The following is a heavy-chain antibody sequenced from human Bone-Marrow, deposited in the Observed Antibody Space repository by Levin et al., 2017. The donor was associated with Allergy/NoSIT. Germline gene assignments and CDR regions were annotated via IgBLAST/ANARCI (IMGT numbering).Heavy chain of an antibody. CDR1: GGSISPSY. CDR2: MYYSGSSGST. J-gene: IGHJ4*02. D-gene: IGHD3-22*01. Sequence: TSETLSLTCTVSGGSISPSYWSWIRQPPGKGLEWIGYMYYSGSSGSTNNNPSLKSRVTISVDTSKNQFSLKLNSVTAADTAVYFCARVSYYETSRYYYRGWYYFDSSGQGTLVTVSS. V-gene: IGHV4-59*01. CDR3: ARVSYYETSRYYYRGWYYFDS.